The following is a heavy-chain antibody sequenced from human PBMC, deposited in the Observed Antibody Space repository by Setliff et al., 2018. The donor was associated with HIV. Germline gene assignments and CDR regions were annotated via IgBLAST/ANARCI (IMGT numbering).Heavy chain of an antibody. CDR2: ISSSGGTT. V-gene: IGHV3-23*01. J-gene: IGHJ3*02. CDR1: GFTFSTYA. CDR3: AKDRWEWLAPDGFDI. D-gene: IGHD6-19*01. Sequence: PGGSLRLSSAASGFTFSTYAMTWVRQAPGKGLEWVSSISSSGGTTYFADTVKGLFTIARDNSKNTLYLQMSSLRAEDTAVYYCAKDRWEWLAPDGFDIWGLGTMVTVSS.